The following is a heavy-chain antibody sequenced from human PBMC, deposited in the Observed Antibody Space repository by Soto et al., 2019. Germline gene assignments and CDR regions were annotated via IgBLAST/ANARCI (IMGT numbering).Heavy chain of an antibody. CDR2: ISAYNIDT. CDR1: GYRFETYA. CDR3: ARGHGEIIGAMDV. V-gene: IGHV1-18*01. J-gene: IGHJ6*02. Sequence: QVQLVQSGAEVKKPGASVKVSCKSSGYRFETYAMSWVRQAPGQGFEWMGWISAYNIDTYYAQKFQDRVTMTTDTSTGTAYMELRSLTSDDTAVYYCARGHGEIIGAMDVWGQGTTVTVSS. D-gene: IGHD3-3*01.